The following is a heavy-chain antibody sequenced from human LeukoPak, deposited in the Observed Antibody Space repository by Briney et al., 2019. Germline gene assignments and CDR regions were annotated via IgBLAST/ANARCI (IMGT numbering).Heavy chain of an antibody. V-gene: IGHV1-8*01. CDR3: ARGGRVVAVAGTDFDY. CDR2: MNPNSGNT. CDR1: GYTFTSYD. D-gene: IGHD6-19*01. J-gene: IGHJ4*02. Sequence: ASVKVSCKASGYTFTSYDINWVRQATGQGLEWMGWMNPNSGNTGYAQKFQGRVTMTRNTSISTAYMELRSLRSDDTAVYYCARGGRVVAVAGTDFDYWGQGTLVTVSS.